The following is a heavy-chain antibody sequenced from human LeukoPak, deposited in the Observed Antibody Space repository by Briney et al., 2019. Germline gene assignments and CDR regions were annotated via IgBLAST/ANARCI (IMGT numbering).Heavy chain of an antibody. J-gene: IGHJ4*02. CDR3: AREIFSSGWLDY. D-gene: IGHD6-19*01. CDR1: GFTFGSSS. Sequence: PGGSLRLSCAASGFTFGSSSMNWVRQAPGKGLEWVSYISTGSSMIYYADSVKGRFTISRDNAKNSLYLQMNSLRAEDTAVYHCAREIFSSGWLDYWGQGTLVTVSS. CDR2: ISTGSSMI. V-gene: IGHV3-48*04.